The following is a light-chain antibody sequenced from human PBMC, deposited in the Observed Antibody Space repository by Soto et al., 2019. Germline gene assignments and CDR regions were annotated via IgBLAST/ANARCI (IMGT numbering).Light chain of an antibody. CDR1: QSVLYSSNNKNY. CDR3: QQYYSTPRDSFT. J-gene: IGKJ3*01. V-gene: IGKV4-1*01. CDR2: WAS. Sequence: DIVMTQSPDSLAVSLGERATINCKSSQSVLYSSNNKNYLAWYQQKPGQPPKLLIYWASTRESGVPDRFSGSWSGTDFTLTISSLQAEDVAVYYCQQYYSTPRDSFTFGPGTKVDIK.